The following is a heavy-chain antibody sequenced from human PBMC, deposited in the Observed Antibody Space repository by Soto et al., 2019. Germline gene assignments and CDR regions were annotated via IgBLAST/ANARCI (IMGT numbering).Heavy chain of an antibody. D-gene: IGHD3-9*01. V-gene: IGHV4-4*02. J-gene: IGHJ4*02. CDR1: GGSISSSNW. CDR2: IYHSGST. CDR3: ARHDWAKPFDY. Sequence: SETLSLTCTVSGGSISSSNWWSWVRPPPGKGLEWIGEIYHSGSTYYNPSLKSRVTISVDTSKNQFSLKLSSVTAADTAVYYCARHDWAKPFDYWGQGTLVTVSS.